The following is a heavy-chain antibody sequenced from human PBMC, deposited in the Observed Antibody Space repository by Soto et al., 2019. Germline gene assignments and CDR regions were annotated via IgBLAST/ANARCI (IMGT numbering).Heavy chain of an antibody. D-gene: IGHD2-2*01. Sequence: SVKVSCKACGVTFSSYAISWVRQAPGQGLEWMGGIIPIFGTANYAQKFQGRVTITADESTSTAYMELSSLRSEDTAVYYCARGRYGCSSTSCYLAYYYYGMDVWGQGTTVTVSS. CDR1: GVTFSSYA. J-gene: IGHJ6*02. CDR2: IIPIFGTA. V-gene: IGHV1-69*13. CDR3: ARGRYGCSSTSCYLAYYYYGMDV.